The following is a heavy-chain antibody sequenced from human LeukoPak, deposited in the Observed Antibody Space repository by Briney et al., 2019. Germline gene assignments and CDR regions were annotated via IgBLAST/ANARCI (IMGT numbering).Heavy chain of an antibody. V-gene: IGHV3-20*04. CDR1: GFTFDDYG. D-gene: IGHD3-22*01. Sequence: GGSLRLSCAASGFTFDDYGMSWVRPAPGKGLEWVSVINWNGGSTGYADSVKGRFTISRDNAKNSLYLQMNSLRAEDTALYYCARATPPHYYDSSGYSDYWGQGTLVTVSS. CDR2: INWNGGST. J-gene: IGHJ4*02. CDR3: ARATPPHYYDSSGYSDY.